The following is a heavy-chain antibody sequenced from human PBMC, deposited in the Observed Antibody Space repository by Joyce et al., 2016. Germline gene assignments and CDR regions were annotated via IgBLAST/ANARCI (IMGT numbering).Heavy chain of an antibody. J-gene: IGHJ5*01. D-gene: IGHD5-12*01. CDR2: IYLGGST. CDR3: ARNGAYSQDS. Sequence: QVQLQESGPGLVKPSGTLSLTCAVSGGSISSAHWWSWVCQPPGKGLEWIGEIYLGGSTTYNPSLKSRVTISVDKSKNQLSLKMNSVTAADTAVYYCARNGAYSQDSWGQGTLVTVSS. V-gene: IGHV4-4*02. CDR1: GGSISSAHW.